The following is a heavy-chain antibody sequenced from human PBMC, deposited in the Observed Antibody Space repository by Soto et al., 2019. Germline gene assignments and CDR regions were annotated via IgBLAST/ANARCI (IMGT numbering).Heavy chain of an antibody. D-gene: IGHD2-15*01. Sequence: GASVKVSCKVSSYTFTSYGISWVRQAPGQGLEWMGWISAYNGNTNYAQKLQGRVTMTTDTSTSTAYMELRSLRSDDTAVYYCASQPAKYPNYFDYWGQGTLVTVSS. CDR3: ASQPAKYPNYFDY. CDR2: ISAYNGNT. V-gene: IGHV1-18*01. J-gene: IGHJ4*02. CDR1: SYTFTSYG.